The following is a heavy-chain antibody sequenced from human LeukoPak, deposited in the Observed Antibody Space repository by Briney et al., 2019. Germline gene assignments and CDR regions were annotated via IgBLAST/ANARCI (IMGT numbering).Heavy chain of an antibody. J-gene: IGHJ4*02. CDR1: GGSISSGDYY. CDR2: IYYSGST. V-gene: IGHV4-30-4*01. CDR3: ARGSWSSSIDY. Sequence: SETLSLTCTVSGGSISSGDYYWIWIRQTPGKGPEWIGYIYYSGSTYYNPSLKSRVTISGDTSKNQFSLKVNSVTAADTAVYYCARGSWSSSIDYWGQGTLVTVSS. D-gene: IGHD6-6*01.